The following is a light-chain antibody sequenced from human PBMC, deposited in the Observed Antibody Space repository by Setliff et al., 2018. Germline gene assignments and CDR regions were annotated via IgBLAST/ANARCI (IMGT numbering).Light chain of an antibody. V-gene: IGLV2-8*01. CDR1: SSDVGGYNY. CDR2: EVT. J-gene: IGLJ1*01. Sequence: QSVLTQPAAVSGSPGQSIAISCAGTSSDVGGYNYVSWYQQHPGKAPKLIIYEVTKRPSGVPDRFSGSNSGNTASLTVSGLQAEDEADYYCSLYSGSNNFFFGSGTKGTVL. CDR3: SLYSGSNNFF.